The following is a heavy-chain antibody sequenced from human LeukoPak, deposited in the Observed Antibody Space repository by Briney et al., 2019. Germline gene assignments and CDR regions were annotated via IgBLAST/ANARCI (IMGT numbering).Heavy chain of an antibody. Sequence: EASVTVSCKASGGTFSSYAISWVRQAPGQGLEWMGGIIPIFGTANYAQKFQGRVTITADESTSTAYMELSSLRSEDTAVYYCAVGRWRDGYNNGIDYWGQGTLVTVSS. J-gene: IGHJ4*02. CDR3: AVGRWRDGYNNGIDY. CDR2: IIPIFGTA. CDR1: GGTFSSYA. D-gene: IGHD5-24*01. V-gene: IGHV1-69*13.